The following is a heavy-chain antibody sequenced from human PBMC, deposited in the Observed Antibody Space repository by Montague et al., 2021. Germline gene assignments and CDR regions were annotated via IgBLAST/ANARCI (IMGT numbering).Heavy chain of an antibody. J-gene: IGHJ6*02. CDR1: GGAISSSSCY. CDR2: IYYSGST. CDR3: ARTSNFRENEGNYYYNAWNV. V-gene: IGHV4-39*01. D-gene: IGHD2/OR15-2a*01. Sequence: SETLSLTCNVSGGAISSSSCYWGWIRQPPGKGLEWIGSIYYSGSTYYSPSLKSRVTISADTSQKQFSLKLRSVTAADTAVYYCARTSNFRENEGNYYYNAWNVWGQGTTVTVS.